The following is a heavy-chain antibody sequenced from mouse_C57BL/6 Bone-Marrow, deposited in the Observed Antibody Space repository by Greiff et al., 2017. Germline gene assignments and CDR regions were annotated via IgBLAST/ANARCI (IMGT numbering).Heavy chain of an antibody. D-gene: IGHD1-1*01. CDR3: AMPTVVATDY. J-gene: IGHJ2*01. CDR2: IDPEDGET. V-gene: IGHV14-2*01. Sequence: EVQLQQSGAELVKPGASVKLSCTASGFNIKDYYMHWVKQRTEQGLEWIGRIDPEDGETKYAPKFPGKDTITADTSSNTAYLQLSSLTSEDTAVYYCAMPTVVATDYWGQGTTLTVSS. CDR1: GFNIKDYY.